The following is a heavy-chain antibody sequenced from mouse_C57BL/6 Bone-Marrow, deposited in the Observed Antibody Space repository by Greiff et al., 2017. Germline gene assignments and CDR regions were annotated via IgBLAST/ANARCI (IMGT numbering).Heavy chain of an antibody. CDR2: IDPANGNT. V-gene: IGHV14-3*01. Sequence: EVQLQESVAELVRPGASVKLSCTASGFNIKNTYMPWVKQRPEQGLEWIGRIDPANGNTKYAPKFQGKATITADTSSNTAYLQLSSLTSEDTAIYYCARWAYYSNYLFAYWGQGTLVTVSA. CDR1: GFNIKNTY. J-gene: IGHJ3*01. D-gene: IGHD2-5*01. CDR3: ARWAYYSNYLFAY.